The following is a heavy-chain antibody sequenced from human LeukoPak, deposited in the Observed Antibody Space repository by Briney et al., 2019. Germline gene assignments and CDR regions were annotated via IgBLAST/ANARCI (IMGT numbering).Heavy chain of an antibody. D-gene: IGHD4/OR15-4a*01. CDR1: GFTFSRYW. J-gene: IGHJ4*02. CDR3: ARDYGG. V-gene: IGHV3-74*01. Sequence: PGGSLRLSCKASGFTFSRYWMHWVRQAPGKGLVWVSRINSDGSATTYADSVRGRFSISRDNAKNTVYLQMNSLRVGDTAVYYCARDYGGWGQGTLVTGSP. CDR2: INSDGSAT.